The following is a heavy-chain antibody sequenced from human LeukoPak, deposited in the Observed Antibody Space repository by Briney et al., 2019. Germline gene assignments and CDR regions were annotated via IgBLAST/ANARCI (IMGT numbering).Heavy chain of an antibody. V-gene: IGHV4-34*01. J-gene: IGHJ4*02. CDR1: GGSFSGYY. D-gene: IGHD3-22*01. CDR3: AGQFDSSGSYFY. CDR2: INHSGST. Sequence: PSETLSLTCAVYGGSFSGYYWSWIRQPPGKGLEWIGEINHSGSTNYNPSLKSRATISVDTSKNQFSLKLKFVTAADTAVYYCAGQFDSSGSYFYWGQGTLVTVSS.